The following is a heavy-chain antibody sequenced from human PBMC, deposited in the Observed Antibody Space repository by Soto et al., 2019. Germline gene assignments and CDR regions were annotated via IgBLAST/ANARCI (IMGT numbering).Heavy chain of an antibody. J-gene: IGHJ4*02. Sequence: QVQLVQSGAEVKKPGSSVKVSCKASGGTFSSYAISWVRQAPGPGLEWMAGTIPSLGTANYAQKLQGRVTNTADESTSTAYMELSSLRSGDTAVYYCASFFYPSNPKFDYWGQGTLVTVSS. D-gene: IGHD3-3*01. CDR1: GGTFSSYA. V-gene: IGHV1-69*01. CDR2: TIPSLGTA. CDR3: ASFFYPSNPKFDY.